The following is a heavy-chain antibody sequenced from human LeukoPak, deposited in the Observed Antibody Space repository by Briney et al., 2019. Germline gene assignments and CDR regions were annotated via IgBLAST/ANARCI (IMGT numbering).Heavy chain of an antibody. D-gene: IGHD3-10*01. Sequence: PSETLSLTCAVYGGSFSGYYWSWIRQPPGKGLEWIGEINHSGSTNYNPSLKSRVTISVDTSKNQFSLKLSSVTAADTAVYYCARVQVVRGVIVYAFDIWGQGTMVTVSS. CDR3: ARVQVVRGVIVYAFDI. CDR1: GGSFSGYY. CDR2: INHSGST. J-gene: IGHJ3*02. V-gene: IGHV4-34*01.